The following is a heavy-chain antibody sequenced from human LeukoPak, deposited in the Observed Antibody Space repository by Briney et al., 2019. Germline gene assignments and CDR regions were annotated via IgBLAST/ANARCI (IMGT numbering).Heavy chain of an antibody. D-gene: IGHD3-22*01. CDR2: IDVTTGIS. CDR1: GFTFSAYS. CDR3: AKVNYYPPYF. Sequence: GGSLRLSCAASGFTFSAYSMSWVRQAPGKGLEWVSTIDVTTGISYYADSVKGRFTISRDNFQNTLFLQLNSLRVDDTAVYYWAKVNYYPPYFWGQGTLVTVSS. V-gene: IGHV3-23*01. J-gene: IGHJ4*02.